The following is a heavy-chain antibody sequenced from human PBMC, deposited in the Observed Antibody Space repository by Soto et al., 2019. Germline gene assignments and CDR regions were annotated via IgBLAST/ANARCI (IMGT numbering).Heavy chain of an antibody. D-gene: IGHD2-2*01. Sequence: SETLSLTCTVSGGSISSGGYYWSWIRQHPGKGLEWIGYIYYSGSTYYNPSLKGRVTISVDTSKDQFSLKLSSATAADTAVYYCAVSRDGYSMDVWGQGTTVTVS. CDR3: AVSRDGYSMDV. CDR2: IYYSGST. CDR1: GGSISSGGYY. J-gene: IGHJ6*02. V-gene: IGHV4-31*03.